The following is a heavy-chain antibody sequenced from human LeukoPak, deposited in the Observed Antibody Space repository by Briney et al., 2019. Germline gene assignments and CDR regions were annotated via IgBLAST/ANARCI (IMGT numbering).Heavy chain of an antibody. CDR1: GYAFTDYY. J-gene: IGHJ4*02. V-gene: IGHV1-2*02. Sequence: ASVKVSCKASGYAFTDYYMHWVRQAPGQGLEWMGWINPKSGGRSYAQRFQGRVTMTRGTSISTAYMELSRLRSDDTAVYYCATGERLVPAAMWFDYWGQGTLVTVSS. D-gene: IGHD2-2*01. CDR2: INPKSGGR. CDR3: ATGERLVPAAMWFDY.